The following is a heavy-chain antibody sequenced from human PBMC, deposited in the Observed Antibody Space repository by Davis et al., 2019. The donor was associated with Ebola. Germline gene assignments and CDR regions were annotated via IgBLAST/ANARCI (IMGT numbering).Heavy chain of an antibody. Sequence: PGGSLRLSCAASGFTFSSYWMSWVRQAPGKGLEWVANIKQDGSEKYYVDSVKGRFTISRDNAKNSLYLQMNSLRAEDTAVYYCARGSSDFWSGYYTGGFDYWGQGTLVTVSS. V-gene: IGHV3-7*01. CDR3: ARGSSDFWSGYYTGGFDY. D-gene: IGHD3-3*01. CDR1: GFTFSSYW. CDR2: IKQDGSEK. J-gene: IGHJ4*02.